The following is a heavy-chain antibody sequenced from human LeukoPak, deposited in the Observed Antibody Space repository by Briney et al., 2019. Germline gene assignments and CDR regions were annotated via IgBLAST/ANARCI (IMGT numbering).Heavy chain of an antibody. CDR1: GFTFSSYA. J-gene: IGHJ4*02. CDR3: AKDYCSSTSCEKDY. V-gene: IGHV3-23*01. Sequence: PGGSLRLSCAASGFTFSSYAMSWVRQAPGKGLEWVSAISGSGGSTYYADSVKGRFTISRDNSKNTLYLQMNSLRAEDTAVYYCAKDYCSSTSCEKDYWGQGTLVTVSS. D-gene: IGHD2-2*01. CDR2: ISGSGGST.